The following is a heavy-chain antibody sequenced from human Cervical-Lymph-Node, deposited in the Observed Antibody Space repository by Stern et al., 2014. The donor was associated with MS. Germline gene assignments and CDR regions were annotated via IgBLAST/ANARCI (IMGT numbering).Heavy chain of an antibody. CDR2: ISHSGST. J-gene: IGHJ5*02. CDR3: ARDARGGGDCCNWFDP. V-gene: IGHV4-4*02. D-gene: IGHD2-21*02. Sequence: VQLEESGPGLVKPSGTLSLTCAVSGGSISSCNWRCWVRQPPREGLEGIGVISHSGSTYYNPSLQGRVTMSLDTSEDPLFLEMTTVTAADTAIYYCARDARGGGDCCNWFDPWGQGTLVTVSS. CDR1: GGSISSCNW.